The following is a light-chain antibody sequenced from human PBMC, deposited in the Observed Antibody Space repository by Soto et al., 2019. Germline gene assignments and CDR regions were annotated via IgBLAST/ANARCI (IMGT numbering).Light chain of an antibody. CDR2: GAS. CDR3: QQYGSSIT. Sequence: IVLTQSPATLSLSPGERATLSCRASQSVSSNLAWYQQKLGQAPRLLIYGASNRATGIPARFSGSGSGTDFTLTINRLEPEDFAVYYCQQYGSSITFGQGTRLEIK. CDR1: QSVSSN. J-gene: IGKJ5*01. V-gene: IGKV3-20*01.